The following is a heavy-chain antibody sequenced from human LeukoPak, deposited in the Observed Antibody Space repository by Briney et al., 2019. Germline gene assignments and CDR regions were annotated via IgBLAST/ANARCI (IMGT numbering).Heavy chain of an antibody. CDR3: AREWVTTVLLDY. D-gene: IGHD4-17*01. V-gene: IGHV3-33*01. J-gene: IGHJ4*02. CDR2: IWYDGSNK. Sequence: GGSLRLSCAASGFTFSSYGMHWVRQAPGKGLEWVAVIWYDGSNKYYADSVKGRFTISRDNSKNTLYLQMNSLRAEDTAAYYCAREWVTTVLLDYWGQGTLVTVSS. CDR1: GFTFSSYG.